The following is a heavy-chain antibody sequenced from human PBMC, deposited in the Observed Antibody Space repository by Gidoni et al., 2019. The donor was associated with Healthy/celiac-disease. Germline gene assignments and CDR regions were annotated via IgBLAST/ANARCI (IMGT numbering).Heavy chain of an antibody. D-gene: IGHD6-19*01. CDR1: GFTFSRYG. CDR3: ARDGESGIAVAAPLDP. Sequence: QVQLVESGGGVVQPGRSLRLSCAASGFTFSRYGMHWVRQAPGKGLEWVAVIWYDGSNKYYADSVKGRFTISRDNSKNTLYLQMNSLRAEDTAVYYCARDGESGIAVAAPLDPWGQGTLVTVSS. J-gene: IGHJ5*02. CDR2: IWYDGSNK. V-gene: IGHV3-33*01.